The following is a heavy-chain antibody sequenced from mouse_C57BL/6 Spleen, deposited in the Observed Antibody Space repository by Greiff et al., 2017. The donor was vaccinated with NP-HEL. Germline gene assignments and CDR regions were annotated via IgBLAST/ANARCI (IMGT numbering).Heavy chain of an antibody. V-gene: IGHV1-80*01. CDR2: IYPGDGDT. D-gene: IGHD1-1*01. Sequence: VQLQQSGAELVKPGASVKISCKASGYAFSSYWMNWVKQRPGKGLEWIGQIYPGDGDTNYNGKFKGKATLTADKSSSTAYMQLSSLTSEDSAVYFCARLRSPPCFDYWGQGTTLTVSS. CDR3: ARLRSPPCFDY. CDR1: GYAFSSYW. J-gene: IGHJ2*01.